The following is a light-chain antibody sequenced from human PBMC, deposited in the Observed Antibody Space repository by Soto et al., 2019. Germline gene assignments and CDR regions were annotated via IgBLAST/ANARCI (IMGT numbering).Light chain of an antibody. CDR2: EVV. CDR3: KSYAGSNTYV. CDR1: KNDIGVYDF. J-gene: IGLJ1*01. V-gene: IGLV2-8*01. Sequence: QSLLTQPPSASGSPGQSVTISCTGTKNDIGVYDFVSWYQHHPGKAPRLIIYEVVQRPSGVPDRFSGSKSGNTASLTVSGLQAADEADYFCKSYAGSNTYVFGSGTKATAL.